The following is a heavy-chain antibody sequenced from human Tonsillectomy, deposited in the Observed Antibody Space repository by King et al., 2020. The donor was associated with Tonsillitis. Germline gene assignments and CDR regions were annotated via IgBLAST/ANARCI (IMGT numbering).Heavy chain of an antibody. Sequence: VQLVESGGGVVQPGRSLRLSCAASGFTFSNYGMHWVRQAPGKGLEWVAVISYDGSNKYYADSVKGRFTISRDNSKNTLYLQMNSLRAEDTAVYYCAKGLAVIVYYYYYYMDVWGKGTTVTVSS. CDR3: AKGLAVIVYYYYYYMDV. J-gene: IGHJ6*03. CDR1: GFTFSNYG. V-gene: IGHV3-30*18. D-gene: IGHD2-21*01. CDR2: ISYDGSNK.